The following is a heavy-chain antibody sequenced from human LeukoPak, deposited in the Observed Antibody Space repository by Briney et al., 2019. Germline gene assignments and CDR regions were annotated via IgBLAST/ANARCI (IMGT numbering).Heavy chain of an antibody. CDR3: AGFYGGNRLGFDY. Sequence: GGSLRLSCAASGFTFNNYWLSWVRQAPGKGLEWVANMNQDGSKKYYVDSVKGRFTISRDNAKNSLYLQMNSLRAEDTAIYYCAGFYGGNRLGFDYWGQGTLVTVAS. CDR1: GFTFNNYW. D-gene: IGHD4-23*01. CDR2: MNQDGSKK. J-gene: IGHJ4*02. V-gene: IGHV3-7*01.